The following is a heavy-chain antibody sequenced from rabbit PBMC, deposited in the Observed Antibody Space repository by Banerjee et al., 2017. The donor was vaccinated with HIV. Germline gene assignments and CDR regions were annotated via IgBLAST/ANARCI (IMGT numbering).Heavy chain of an antibody. CDR2: IYTGSGST. Sequence: QSLEESGGDLVKPGASLTLTCTASGFSFSSSYYMCWVRQAPGKGLEWIGCIYTGSGSTYYASWAKGRFTITRSTSLNTVTLQLNSLTAADTATYFCARAYGSSSGYLYGMDLWGPGTLVTVS. V-gene: IGHV1S40*01. D-gene: IGHD1-1*01. J-gene: IGHJ6*01. CDR1: GFSFSSSYY. CDR3: ARAYGSSSGYLYGMDL.